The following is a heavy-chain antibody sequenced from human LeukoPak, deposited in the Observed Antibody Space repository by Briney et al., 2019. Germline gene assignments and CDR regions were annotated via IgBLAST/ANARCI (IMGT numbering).Heavy chain of an antibody. CDR3: ARVTWPHSPSYWYFDL. V-gene: IGHV3-30-3*01. D-gene: IGHD2-21*01. CDR1: GFTFSSYA. J-gene: IGHJ2*01. Sequence: GGSLRLSCAASGFTFSSYAMHWVRQAPGKGLEWVAVISYDGSNKYYADSVKGRFTISRDNSKNTLYLQMNSLRAEDTAVYYCARVTWPHSPSYWYFDLWGRGTLVTVSS. CDR2: ISYDGSNK.